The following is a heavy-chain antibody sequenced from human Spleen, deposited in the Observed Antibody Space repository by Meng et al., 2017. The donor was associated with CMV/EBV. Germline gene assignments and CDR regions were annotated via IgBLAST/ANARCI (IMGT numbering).Heavy chain of an antibody. V-gene: IGHV3-74*01. CDR3: ARDQVRFFDF. CDR1: VLAFSVSW. D-gene: IGHD3-10*01. Sequence: SYDAPVLAFSVSWMHWVRHVPGRGLVWVSRVNTDGRSTGYAESVGGRFTIPRDNAKNTLYMQMNSLRAEDTAIYYCARDQVRFFDFWGQGTLVTVSS. J-gene: IGHJ4*02. CDR2: VNTDGRST.